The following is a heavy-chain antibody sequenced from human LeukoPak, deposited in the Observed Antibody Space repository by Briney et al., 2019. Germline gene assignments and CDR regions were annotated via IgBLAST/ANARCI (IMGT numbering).Heavy chain of an antibody. D-gene: IGHD3-22*01. V-gene: IGHV3-23*01. Sequence: HPGGSLRLSCAASGFTFSNYAMSWVRQAPGKGLEWVSAISGSGGSTYYADSVKGRFTISRDNSKNTLYLQMNSLRAEDTAVYYCAKEEHYYDSSGYPFDYWGQGTLVTVSS. J-gene: IGHJ4*02. CDR3: AKEEHYYDSSGYPFDY. CDR2: ISGSGGST. CDR1: GFTFSNYA.